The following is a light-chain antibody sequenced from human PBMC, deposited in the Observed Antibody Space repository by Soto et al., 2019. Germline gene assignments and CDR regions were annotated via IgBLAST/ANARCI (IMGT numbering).Light chain of an antibody. CDR2: DVS. J-gene: IGLJ1*01. V-gene: IGLV2-14*01. CDR3: SSYTTSNTRQIV. Sequence: QSVLTQPXSVSGSPGQSMTISCTGTSSDVGGYNYVSWYQQHPGKAPKFIIYDVSNRPSGVSNRFSGSKSGNTASLTISGLQAEDEADYYCSSYTTSNTRQIVFGTGTKVTVL. CDR1: SSDVGGYNY.